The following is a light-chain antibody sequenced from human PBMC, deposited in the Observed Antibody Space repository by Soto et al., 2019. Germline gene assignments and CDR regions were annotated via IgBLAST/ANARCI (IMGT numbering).Light chain of an antibody. V-gene: IGLV3-21*02. CDR2: DDS. CDR3: QVWDSFTHHVV. CDR1: NIGRKT. J-gene: IGLJ3*02. Sequence: SYELTQPPSVSVAPGQTARITCGGDNIGRKTVHWYQQKPGQAPVLVVYDDSDRPSGIPERFSASNSGKMATLTISRVEAGDEADFYCQVWDSFTHHVVFGGGTKVTVL.